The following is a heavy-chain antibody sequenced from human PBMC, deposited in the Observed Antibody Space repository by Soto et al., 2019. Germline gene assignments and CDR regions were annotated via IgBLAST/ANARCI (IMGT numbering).Heavy chain of an antibody. CDR3: ARRRYSRGWYEDY. V-gene: IGHV4-59*08. CDR2: IYYSGST. Sequence: QVQLQESGPGLVKPSETLSLTCTVSGGSISSYYWSWNRQPPGKGLEWIGYIYYSGSTNYNPSLNSRVTISVDTSKNQFSLKLSPVTAADTAVYYCARRRYSRGWYEDYWGQGNLVNVSS. CDR1: GGSISSYY. J-gene: IGHJ4*02. D-gene: IGHD6-19*01.